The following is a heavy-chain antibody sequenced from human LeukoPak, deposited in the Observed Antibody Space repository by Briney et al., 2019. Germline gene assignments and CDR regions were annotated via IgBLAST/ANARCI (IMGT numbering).Heavy chain of an antibody. CDR2: INSDGTTT. CDR1: GFIFSIYW. J-gene: IGHJ4*02. Sequence: GGSLRLSCEASGFIFSIYWMHWVRHAPGKGLVWVSRINSDGTTTNYTDSVKGRFTISRDNAKNTLYLQMNNLRAEDTAVYYCARYYYESSGYYYVDYWGQGTLVTVSS. V-gene: IGHV3-74*01. CDR3: ARYYYESSGYYYVDY. D-gene: IGHD3-22*01.